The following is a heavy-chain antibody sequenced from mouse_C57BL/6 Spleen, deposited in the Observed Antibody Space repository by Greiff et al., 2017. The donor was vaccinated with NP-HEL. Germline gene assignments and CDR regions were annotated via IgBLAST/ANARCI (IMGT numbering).Heavy chain of an antibody. Sequence: EVKLMESGGGLVQPGGSMKLSCVASGFTFSNYWMNWVRQSPEKGLEWVAQFRLKSDNYATHYAESVKGRFTISRDDSKSSVYLQMNNLSAEDTGIYYYTLTGTFFDYWGQGTTLTVSS. CDR1: GFTFSNYW. D-gene: IGHD4-1*01. J-gene: IGHJ2*01. CDR2: FRLKSDNYAT. CDR3: TLTGTFFDY. V-gene: IGHV6-3*01.